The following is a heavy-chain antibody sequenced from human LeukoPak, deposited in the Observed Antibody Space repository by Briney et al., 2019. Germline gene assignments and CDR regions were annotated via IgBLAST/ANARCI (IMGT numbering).Heavy chain of an antibody. J-gene: IGHJ6*03. CDR2: MNPNSGNT. CDR3: ARGLDYGLYYWYYYMDV. V-gene: IGHV1-8*01. CDR1: GYTFTSYD. Sequence: ASVKFSCKASGYTFTSYDINGARQATGQGFEGMRWMNPNSGNTGYAQKFQGRVTMTRNTSISTAYMELSSLRSEDTAVYYCARGLDYGLYYWYYYMDVWGKGTTVTVSS. D-gene: IGHD4-17*01.